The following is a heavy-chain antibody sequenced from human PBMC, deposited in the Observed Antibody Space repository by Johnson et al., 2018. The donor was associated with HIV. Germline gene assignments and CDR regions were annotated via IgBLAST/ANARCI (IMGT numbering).Heavy chain of an antibody. Sequence: VQLVESGGGVVQPGRSLRLSCAASGLTFSSYAMHWVRQAPGKGLEWVSAISGSGISTYYTDSVKGRFTISRDNSKNTLYLQMNSLRAEDTAIYYCAKTAWVFEGDASDIWGQGTMVTVSS. CDR3: AKTAWVFEGDASDI. CDR1: GLTFSSYA. V-gene: IGHV3-23*04. J-gene: IGHJ3*02. D-gene: IGHD3-3*01. CDR2: ISGSGIST.